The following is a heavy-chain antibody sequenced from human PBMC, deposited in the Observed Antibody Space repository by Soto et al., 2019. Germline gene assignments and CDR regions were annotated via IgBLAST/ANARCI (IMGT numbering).Heavy chain of an antibody. CDR1: GGSFSGYY. J-gene: IGHJ4*02. D-gene: IGHD1-7*01. CDR2: INHSGST. V-gene: IGHV4-34*01. Sequence: PSETLSLTCAVYGGSFSGYYWSWIRQPPGKGLEWIGEINHSGSTNYNPSLKSRVTISVDTSKNQFSLKLSSVTAADTAVYYCARGLTTATTPYDYWGQGTLVTVSS. CDR3: ARGLTTATTPYDY.